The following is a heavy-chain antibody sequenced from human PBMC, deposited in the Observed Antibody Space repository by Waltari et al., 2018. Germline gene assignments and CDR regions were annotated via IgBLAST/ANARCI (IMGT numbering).Heavy chain of an antibody. CDR2: SNPSVGST. Sequence: QVQLVQSGAEVKKPGASVKVSCKASGYTFTSYYMHWVRQAPGQGLGWMGISNPSVGSTSYAQKFQGRVTMTRDTSTSTVYMERSSLRSEDTAVYYCARDYEAAAGKRGPSVNWFDPWGQGTLVTVSS. D-gene: IGHD6-13*01. J-gene: IGHJ5*02. CDR3: ARDYEAAAGKRGPSVNWFDP. V-gene: IGHV1-46*01. CDR1: GYTFTSYY.